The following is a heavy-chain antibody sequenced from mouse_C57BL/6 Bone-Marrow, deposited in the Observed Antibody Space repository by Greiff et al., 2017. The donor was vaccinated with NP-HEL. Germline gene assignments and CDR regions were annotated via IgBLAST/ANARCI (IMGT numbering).Heavy chain of an antibody. V-gene: IGHV1-54*01. Sequence: VQLQQSGAELVRPGTSVKVSCKASGYAFTNYLIEWVKQRPGQGLEWIGVINPGSGGTNYNEKFKGKATLTADKSSSTAYMQLSSLTSEDSAVYFCAYNYYGSSGWYFDVWGTETTVTVSS. D-gene: IGHD1-1*01. J-gene: IGHJ1*03. CDR2: INPGSGGT. CDR3: AYNYYGSSGWYFDV. CDR1: GYAFTNYL.